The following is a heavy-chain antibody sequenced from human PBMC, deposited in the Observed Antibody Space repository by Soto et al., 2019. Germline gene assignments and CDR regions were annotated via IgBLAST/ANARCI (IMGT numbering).Heavy chain of an antibody. V-gene: IGHV2-5*02. D-gene: IGHD6-19*01. CDR2: IYWDDDK. Sequence: QITLKESGPTLVKPTQTLTLTCTFSGFSLSTSGVGVGWIRQPPGKALEWLGLIYWDDDKRYSPSLKNRVTITKDTSKIQVVQTMTNMVPVDTATYYCAHRQAVAGPLEYWGQGTLVTVSS. CDR3: AHRQAVAGPLEY. CDR1: GFSLSTSGVG. J-gene: IGHJ4*02.